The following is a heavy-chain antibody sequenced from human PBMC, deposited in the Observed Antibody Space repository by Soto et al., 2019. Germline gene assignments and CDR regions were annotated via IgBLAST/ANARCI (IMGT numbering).Heavy chain of an antibody. J-gene: IGHJ6*02. CDR2: ISWAADM. CDR1: GFSLTTGGVG. Sequence: QITLKESGPTLVKPTQTLTLTCTFSGFSLTTGGVGVGWIRQPPGQALECFALISWAADMRNSPSLKSRLTVTKDTPKDQVLLTMSKVELVDTATYYCALSRCGVECLRSYSFHCYYGMHVWGQRTTVSVSS. CDR3: ALSRCGVECLRSYSFHCYYGMHV. D-gene: IGHD2-21*01. V-gene: IGHV2-5*02.